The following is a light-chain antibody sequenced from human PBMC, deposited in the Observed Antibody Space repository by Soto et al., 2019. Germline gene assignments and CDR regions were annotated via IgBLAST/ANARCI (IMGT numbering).Light chain of an antibody. CDR1: QTISRW. J-gene: IGKJ1*01. CDR2: TAS. Sequence: DIQMTQFPSTLSASVVDTVTITCRARQTISRWLAWYQQKPGKAPRLLIYTASTLESGVPSRFSASGSGTEFTLTISSLHPDDFATYYCQEYNNYWTFGQGTKVDIK. CDR3: QEYNNYWT. V-gene: IGKV1-5*01.